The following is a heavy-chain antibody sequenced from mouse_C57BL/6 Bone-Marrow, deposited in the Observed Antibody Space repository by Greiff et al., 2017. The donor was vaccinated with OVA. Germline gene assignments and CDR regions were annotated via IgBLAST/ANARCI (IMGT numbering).Heavy chain of an antibody. J-gene: IGHJ3*01. CDR2: IYPGSGST. CDR3: ARDGYSNSAWFAY. D-gene: IGHD2-5*01. V-gene: IGHV1-55*01. Sequence: QVQLKQPGAELVKPGASVKMSCKASGYTFTSYWITWVKQRPGQGLEWIGDIYPGSGSTNYNEKFKSKATLTVDTSSSTACMQLSSLTSEDSAVYYCARDGYSNSAWFAYWGQGTLVTVSA. CDR1: GYTFTSYW.